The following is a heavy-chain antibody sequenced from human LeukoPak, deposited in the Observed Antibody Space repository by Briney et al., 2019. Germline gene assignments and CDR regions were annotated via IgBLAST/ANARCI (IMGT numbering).Heavy chain of an antibody. CDR3: ARTYYYDSSGYVTDY. CDR2: ISAYNGNT. J-gene: IGHJ4*02. Sequence: ASVKVSCKASGYTFTSYGISWARQAPGQGLEWMGWISAYNGNTNYAQKLQGRVTMTTDTSTSTAYMELRSLRSDDTAVYYRARTYYYDSSGYVTDYWGQGTLVTVSS. D-gene: IGHD3-22*01. V-gene: IGHV1-18*01. CDR1: GYTFTSYG.